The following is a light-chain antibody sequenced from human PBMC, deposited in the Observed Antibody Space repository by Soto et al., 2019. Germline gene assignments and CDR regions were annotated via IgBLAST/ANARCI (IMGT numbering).Light chain of an antibody. CDR2: RNN. Sequence: QSVLTAPPSATGTPGQSVTISCSESSSNIGSNYVYWYQQLPGTAPKLLIYRNNQRPSGVPDRFSGSKSGTSASLAISGLRSEDEADYYCAAWDDSLSGQVFGTG. CDR1: SSNIGSNY. J-gene: IGLJ1*01. V-gene: IGLV1-47*01. CDR3: AAWDDSLSGQV.